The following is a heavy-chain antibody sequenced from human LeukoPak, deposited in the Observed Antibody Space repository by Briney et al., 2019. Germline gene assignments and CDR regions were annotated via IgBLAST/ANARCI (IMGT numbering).Heavy chain of an antibody. J-gene: IGHJ4*02. D-gene: IGHD4-17*01. Sequence: GGSLRLSCAASGFTFDDYAMHWVRQAPGKGLEWVSGISWNSGSIGYADSVKGRFTISRDNAKNSLYLQMNSLRAEDTAVYYCARDAYGDYSFDYWGQGTLVTVSS. V-gene: IGHV3-9*01. CDR3: ARDAYGDYSFDY. CDR1: GFTFDDYA. CDR2: ISWNSGSI.